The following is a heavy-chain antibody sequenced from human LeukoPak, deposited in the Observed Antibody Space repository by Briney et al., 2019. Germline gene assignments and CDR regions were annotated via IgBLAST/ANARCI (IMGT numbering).Heavy chain of an antibody. CDR1: GGSISGYY. J-gene: IGHJ4*02. D-gene: IGHD3-10*01. V-gene: IGHV4-59*01. CDR2: IYSSGST. Sequence: PSETLSLTCTVSGGSISGYYLTWIRQPPGKGLEWIGYIYSSGSTKYNPSLKSRVTISVDTSKNQFSLKLSSVTAADTAVYYCARVRGGAIDYWGQGTLVTVSS. CDR3: ARVRGGAIDY.